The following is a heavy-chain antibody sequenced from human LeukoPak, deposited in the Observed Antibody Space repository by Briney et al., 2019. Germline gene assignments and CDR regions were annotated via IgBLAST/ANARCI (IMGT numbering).Heavy chain of an antibody. J-gene: IGHJ4*02. Sequence: ASVKVSYKASGYTFTSYYMHWVRQAPGQGLEWMGIINPSGGSTSYAQKFQGRVTMTRDTSTSTVYMELSSLRSEDTAVYYCARAGGYYGSGSYYDYWGQGTLVTVSS. CDR3: ARAGGYYGSGSYYDY. CDR2: INPSGGST. V-gene: IGHV1-46*01. CDR1: GYTFTSYY. D-gene: IGHD3-10*01.